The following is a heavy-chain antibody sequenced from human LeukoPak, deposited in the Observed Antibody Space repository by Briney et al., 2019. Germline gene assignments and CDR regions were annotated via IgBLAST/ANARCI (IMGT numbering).Heavy chain of an antibody. CDR2: IGNRSSTI. CDR3: AREPLDY. CDR1: GFTFSSYS. V-gene: IGHV3-48*04. Sequence: GGSLRLSCAASGFTFSSYSMNWVRQAPGKGLEWVSYIGNRSSTIYYADSVKGRFTISRDNAKNSLYLQMNSLRAEDTAVYYCAREPLDYWGQGTLVTVSS. J-gene: IGHJ4*02.